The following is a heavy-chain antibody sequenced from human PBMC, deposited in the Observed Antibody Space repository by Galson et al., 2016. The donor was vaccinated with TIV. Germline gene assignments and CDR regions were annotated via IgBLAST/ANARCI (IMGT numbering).Heavy chain of an antibody. J-gene: IGHJ6*02. CDR3: TGDRVSMTMILVVDYYFGMGV. Sequence: SVKVSCKASGYTFNKYGVSWVRQAPGQGLEWMGWISAYSGDTNYAQKFQGRVTMTTDTYTSTAYMDLRSLRSDDTAVYYCTGDRVSMTMILVVDYYFGMGVWGQANTVTVSS. V-gene: IGHV1-18*04. CDR2: ISAYSGDT. D-gene: IGHD3-22*01. CDR1: GYTFNKYG.